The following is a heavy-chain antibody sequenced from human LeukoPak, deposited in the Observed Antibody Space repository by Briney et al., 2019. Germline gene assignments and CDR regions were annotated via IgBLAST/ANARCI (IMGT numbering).Heavy chain of an antibody. CDR1: GYSFTSYW. CDR2: IYPGDSDT. V-gene: IGHV5-51*01. J-gene: IGHJ4*02. CDR3: ARHPSVRGVIKGPPDY. D-gene: IGHD3-10*01. Sequence: GESLKISCKGSGYSFTSYWIGWVRQMPGKGLEWMGIIYPGDSDTRYSPSFQGQVTISADKSISTAYLQWSSLKASDTAMYYCARHPSVRGVIKGPPDYWGQGTLVTVSS.